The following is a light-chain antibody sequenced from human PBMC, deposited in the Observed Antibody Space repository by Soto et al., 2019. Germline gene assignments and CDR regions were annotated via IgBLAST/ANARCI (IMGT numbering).Light chain of an antibody. CDR1: SSNIGSNT. CDR2: SSN. Sequence: QSVLTQPPSASGTPGQRVTISCSGSSSNIGSNTVNWYQQLPGTAPKLLIYSSNQRPSGVPDRFSGSKSGTSASLAISGLQSEDEADYYCAAWDASLNGHWVFGGGTKLTVL. J-gene: IGLJ3*02. CDR3: AAWDASLNGHWV. V-gene: IGLV1-44*01.